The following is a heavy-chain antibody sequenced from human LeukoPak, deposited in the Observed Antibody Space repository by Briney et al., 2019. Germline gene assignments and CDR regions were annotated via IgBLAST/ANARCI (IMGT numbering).Heavy chain of an antibody. D-gene: IGHD3-10*01. CDR2: ISGSGGST. J-gene: IGHJ4*02. Sequence: GGSLGLSCAASGFTFSSYAMSWVRQAPGKGLEWVSAISGSGGSTYYADSVKGRFTISRDNSKNTLYLQMNSLRAEDTAVYYCAKTYYYGSGSYSHIDYWGQGTLVTVSS. V-gene: IGHV3-23*01. CDR3: AKTYYYGSGSYSHIDY. CDR1: GFTFSSYA.